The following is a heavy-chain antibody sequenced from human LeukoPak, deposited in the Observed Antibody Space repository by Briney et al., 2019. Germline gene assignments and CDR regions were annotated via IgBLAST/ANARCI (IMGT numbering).Heavy chain of an antibody. CDR2: IYSGGST. CDR3: ERAQVIYDYSNYFDY. J-gene: IGHJ4*02. Sequence: GGSLRLFCAASGFTDSSNYMSWVRQAPGKGLEGVSVIYSGGSTYYADSVKGRFSISRDNSKNTLYLQMNSLRAEDTAVYYCERAQVIYDYSNYFDYWGQGTLVTVSS. D-gene: IGHD4-11*01. CDR1: GFTDSSNY. V-gene: IGHV3-66*02.